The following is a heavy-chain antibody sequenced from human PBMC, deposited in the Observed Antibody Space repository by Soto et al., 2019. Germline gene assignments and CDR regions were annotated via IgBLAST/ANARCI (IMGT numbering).Heavy chain of an antibody. J-gene: IGHJ5*02. CDR2: IYYSGST. CDR1: GGSISSYY. CDR3: ARGTYYYDSSGYGPTNWFDP. V-gene: IGHV4-59*12. D-gene: IGHD3-22*01. Sequence: SETLSLTCTVSGGSISSYYWSWIRQPPGKGLEWIGYIYYSGSTNYNPSLKSRVTISVDTSENQFSLKLNAVTAADTAVYYCARGTYYYDSSGYGPTNWFDPWGQGTLVTVSS.